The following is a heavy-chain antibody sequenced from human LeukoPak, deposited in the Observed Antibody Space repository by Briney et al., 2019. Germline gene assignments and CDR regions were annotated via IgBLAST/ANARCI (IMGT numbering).Heavy chain of an antibody. D-gene: IGHD3-10*01. V-gene: IGHV4-59*01. CDR2: IYYTGTT. CDR1: GGSISSYY. J-gene: IGHJ4*02. CDR3: ARAPFSRGFGEYYFDY. Sequence: SETLSLACAVSGGSISSYYWSWIRQPPGKGLEWLGDIYYTGTTKYNPSLKSRVTISVDTSKNQFSLKLRSVTAADTAVYYCARAPFSRGFGEYYFDYWGQGTLVTVSS.